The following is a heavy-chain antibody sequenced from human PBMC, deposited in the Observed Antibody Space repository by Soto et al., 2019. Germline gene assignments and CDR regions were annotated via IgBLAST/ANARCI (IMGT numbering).Heavy chain of an antibody. CDR3: LICITIYAPYLTGFDP. Sequence: HSCSAAWGTIRSFAIHWISQTTGKGLEYVSAISSNGGSTYYADSVKGRFTISRDNSKNTLYLQMSSLRAEDTAVYYCLICITIYAPYLTGFDPWGQGTLVTVSS. CDR2: ISSNGGST. CDR1: WGTIRSFA. J-gene: IGHJ5*02. D-gene: IGHD3-3*01. V-gene: IGHV3-64D*08.